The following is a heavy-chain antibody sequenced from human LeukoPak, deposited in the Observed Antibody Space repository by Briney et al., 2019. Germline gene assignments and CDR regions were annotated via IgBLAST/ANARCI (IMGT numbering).Heavy chain of an antibody. D-gene: IGHD4-17*01. V-gene: IGHV3-33*01. CDR2: IWYDGSNK. CDR3: ARDTYDDYVPLDY. Sequence: GGSLRLSCAASGFTYSSYGMHWVRQAPGKGLEWVAVIWYDGSNKYYADSVKGRFTISRDNSKNTLYLQTNSLRAEDTAVYYCARDTYDDYVPLDYWGQGTLVTVSS. J-gene: IGHJ4*02. CDR1: GFTYSSYG.